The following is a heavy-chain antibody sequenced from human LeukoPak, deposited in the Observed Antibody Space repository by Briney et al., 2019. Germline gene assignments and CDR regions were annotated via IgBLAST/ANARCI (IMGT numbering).Heavy chain of an antibody. Sequence: SETLSLTRTVSGGSISSYYWNWIRQPPGKGLEWIGYIYYSGSTNYNPSLKSRVAISVDTSKNQFSLKLTSVTAADTAVYYCARLAPCGDNYGCGSHFDYWGQGTLVTVSS. CDR2: IYYSGST. CDR1: GGSISSYY. J-gene: IGHJ4*02. D-gene: IGHD5-18*01. V-gene: IGHV4-59*08. CDR3: ARLAPCGDNYGCGSHFDY.